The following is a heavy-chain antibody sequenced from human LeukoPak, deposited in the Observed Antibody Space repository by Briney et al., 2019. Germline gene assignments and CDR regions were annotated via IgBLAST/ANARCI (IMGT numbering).Heavy chain of an antibody. D-gene: IGHD2-21*02. Sequence: PSETLSLTCTVSGGSISSYYWSWIRQPPGKGLEWIGYIYYSGSTNYNPSLKSRVTISVDTSKNQFSLNLSSVTAADTAVYYCARSPGVTAISRSDPWGQGTLVTVSS. CDR1: GGSISSYY. CDR3: ARSPGVTAISRSDP. CDR2: IYYSGST. V-gene: IGHV4-59*01. J-gene: IGHJ5*02.